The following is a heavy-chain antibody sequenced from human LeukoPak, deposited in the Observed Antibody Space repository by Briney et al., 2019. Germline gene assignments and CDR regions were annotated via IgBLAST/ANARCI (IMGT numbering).Heavy chain of an antibody. CDR1: GFTFSSYS. Sequence: PGGSLRLSCAASGFTFSSYSMNWVRQAPGKGLEWVSYISSSSSTIYYADSVKGRFTISRDNAKNSLYLQMNSLRAEDTAVYYCARDLSGSYYTWGFDYWGQGTLVTVSS. J-gene: IGHJ4*02. D-gene: IGHD1-26*01. CDR3: ARDLSGSYYTWGFDY. CDR2: ISSSSSTI. V-gene: IGHV3-48*01.